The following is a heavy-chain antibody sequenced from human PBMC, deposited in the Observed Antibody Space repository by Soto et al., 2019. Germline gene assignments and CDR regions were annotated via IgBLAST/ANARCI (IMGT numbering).Heavy chain of an antibody. CDR2: VYHTGRT. CDR3: ARDFAYFDS. D-gene: IGHD3-3*01. Sequence: TSVTLSLTYTFSGVSISSGSYYWSWISQHPGKGLEWIGYVYHTGRTSYNPSLKSRVSISMDTSKNQFSLNLDSVTAADTAVYFCARDFAYFDSWGQGTLVNVSS. J-gene: IGHJ4*02. V-gene: IGHV4-61*01. CDR1: GVSISSGSYY.